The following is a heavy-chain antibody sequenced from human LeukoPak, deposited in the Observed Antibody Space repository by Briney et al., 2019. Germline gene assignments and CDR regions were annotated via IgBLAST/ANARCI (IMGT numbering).Heavy chain of an antibody. CDR1: GFTFSNYA. CDR3: AKWGDYDVLTGYYVSDY. Sequence: QPGASLILSCAASGFTFSNYAMSWVRQAPGKGLEWVSAITGSGGNTYYADSVKGRFTISRDNSKNTVFLQMNSLRAEDTAVYYCAKWGDYDVLTGYYVSDYWGQGTLVTVSS. CDR2: ITGSGGNT. D-gene: IGHD3-9*01. J-gene: IGHJ4*02. V-gene: IGHV3-23*01.